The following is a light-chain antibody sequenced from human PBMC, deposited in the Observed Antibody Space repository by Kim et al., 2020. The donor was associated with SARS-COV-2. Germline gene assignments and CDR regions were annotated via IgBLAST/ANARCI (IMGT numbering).Light chain of an antibody. CDR1: QSISTY. Sequence: DIQMTQSPSSLAASVGDRVTIACRASQSISTYLNWYQQKPGKAPKLLIYAASSLQSGVPSRFSGSGSGTDFTLTISSLQPEDFGTCYCQQSHTAPLLTFGGGTKLEI. CDR3: QQSHTAPLLT. CDR2: AAS. J-gene: IGKJ4*01. V-gene: IGKV1-39*01.